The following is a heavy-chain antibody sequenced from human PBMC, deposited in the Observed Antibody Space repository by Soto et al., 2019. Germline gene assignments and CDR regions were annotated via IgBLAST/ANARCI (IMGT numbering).Heavy chain of an antibody. D-gene: IGHD6-13*01. CDR1: GLTFSSYA. CDR2: ISGSGGST. CDR3: AKFPTYSSSLGY. V-gene: IGHV3-23*01. J-gene: IGHJ4*02. Sequence: GGSLRLSCAASGLTFSSYAMSWVRQAPGKGLEWVSAISGSGGSTYYADSVKGRFTISRDNSKNTLYLQMNSLRAEDTAVYYCAKFPTYSSSLGYWGQGTLVTVSS.